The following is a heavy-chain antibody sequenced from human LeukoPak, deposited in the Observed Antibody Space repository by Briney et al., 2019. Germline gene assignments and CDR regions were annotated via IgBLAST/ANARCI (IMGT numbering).Heavy chain of an antibody. J-gene: IGHJ4*02. V-gene: IGHV4-59*01. Sequence: SETLSLTCTVSGGSISSYYWSWIRQPPGKGLEWIGYIYYSGSTNYNPSLKSRVTISVDTSKNQFSLKLSSVTAADTAVYYCARGKSSGYYLHFGYWGQGTLVTVSS. CDR2: IYYSGST. D-gene: IGHD3-22*01. CDR1: GGSISSYY. CDR3: ARGKSSGYYLHFGY.